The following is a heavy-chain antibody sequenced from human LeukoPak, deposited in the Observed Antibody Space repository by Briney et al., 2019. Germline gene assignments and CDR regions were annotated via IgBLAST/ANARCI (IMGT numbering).Heavy chain of an antibody. D-gene: IGHD3-3*01. CDR1: GFTFSSYA. J-gene: IGHJ4*02. CDR3: AKDQLTPYYDFWSGTPLGYFDY. Sequence: PGGSLRLSCAASGFTFSSYAMSWVRQAPGKGLEWVSAISGSGGSTYYADSVKGRFTISRDNSKNTLYLQMNSLRAEDTAVYYCAKDQLTPYYDFWSGTPLGYFDYWGQGTLVTVSS. CDR2: ISGSGGST. V-gene: IGHV3-23*01.